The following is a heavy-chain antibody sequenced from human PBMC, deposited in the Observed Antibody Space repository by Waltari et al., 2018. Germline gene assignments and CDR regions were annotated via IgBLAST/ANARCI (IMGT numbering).Heavy chain of an antibody. CDR1: GFTFGDYA. J-gene: IGHJ4*02. CDR2: IRSKAYGGTT. CDR3: TREGAYCGGDCYPRPFDY. D-gene: IGHD2-21*01. Sequence: EVQLVESGGGLVQPGRSLRLSCTASGFTFGDYAMSWVRQAPGKWLEWVGFIRSKAYGGTTEYAASVKGRFTIPRDDSKSIAYLQMNSLKTEDTAVYYCTREGAYCGGDCYPRPFDYWGQGTLVTVSS. V-gene: IGHV3-49*04.